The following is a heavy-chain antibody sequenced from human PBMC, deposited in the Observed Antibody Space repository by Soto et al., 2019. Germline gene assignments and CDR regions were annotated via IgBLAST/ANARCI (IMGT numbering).Heavy chain of an antibody. Sequence: QVQLVQSGAEVKKPGASVKVSCKASGYTFTRSGISWVRQAPGQGPEWMGWISSYNGDTNYAQTFQGRVTMTTDTSTSTAYMELRSLRSDDTAVEYGAREGVAPYYYYGMDVWGQGTPVTVSS. CDR2: ISSYNGDT. D-gene: IGHD5-12*01. V-gene: IGHV1-18*01. J-gene: IGHJ6*02. CDR1: GYTFTRSG. CDR3: AREGVAPYYYYGMDV.